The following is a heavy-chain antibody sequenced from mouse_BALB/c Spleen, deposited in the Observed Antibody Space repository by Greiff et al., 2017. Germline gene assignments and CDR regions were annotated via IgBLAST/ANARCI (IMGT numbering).Heavy chain of an antibody. J-gene: IGHJ3*01. CDR3: ARVGYYGSSSWFAY. V-gene: IGHV1S137*01. D-gene: IGHD1-1*01. CDR2: ISTYYGDA. Sequence: VQLQESGAELVRPGVSVKISCKGSGYTFTDYAMHWLKQSHAKSQEWIGVISTYYGDASYNQKFKGKATMTVDKSSSTAYMELARLTSEDSAIYYCARVGYYGSSSWFAYWGQGTLVTVSA. CDR1: GYTFTDYA.